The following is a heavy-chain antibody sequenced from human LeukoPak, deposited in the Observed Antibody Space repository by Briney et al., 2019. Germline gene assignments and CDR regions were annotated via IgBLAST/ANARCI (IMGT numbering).Heavy chain of an antibody. CDR3: ARDYYDSSGYYYFDY. CDR1: AFTFSSYS. V-gene: IGHV3-21*01. D-gene: IGHD3-22*01. CDR2: ISSSSTYI. J-gene: IGHJ4*02. Sequence: PGGSLRLSCAASAFTFSSYSMNWVRQAPGKGLEWVSSISSSSTYIYYADSVKGRFTISRDNAKNSLYLQMNSLRAEDTAVYYCARDYYDSSGYYYFDYWGQGTLVTVSS.